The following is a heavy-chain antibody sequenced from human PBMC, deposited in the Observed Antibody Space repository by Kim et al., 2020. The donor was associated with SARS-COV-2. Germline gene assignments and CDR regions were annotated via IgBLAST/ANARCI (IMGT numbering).Heavy chain of an antibody. J-gene: IGHJ4*02. V-gene: IGHV1-18*01. D-gene: IGHD4-17*01. CDR2: ISAYNGNT. CDR3: ARDVWDDYGDYREGY. CDR1: GYTFTSYG. Sequence: ASVKVSCKASGYTFTSYGISWVRQAPGQGLEWMGWISAYNGNTNYAQKLQGRVTMTTDKSTSTAYMELRSLRSDDTAVYYCARDVWDDYGDYREGYWGQGTLVTVSS.